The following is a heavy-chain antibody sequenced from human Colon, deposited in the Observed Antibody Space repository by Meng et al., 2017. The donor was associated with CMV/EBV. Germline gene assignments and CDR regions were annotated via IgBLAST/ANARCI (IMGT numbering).Heavy chain of an antibody. J-gene: IGHJ4*02. CDR2: TNEDGSDK. V-gene: IGHV3-7*01. CDR1: GFTFSIYA. CDR3: ASTGPLYGLYFCY. D-gene: IGHD2-8*01. Sequence: GGSLRLSCAASGFTFSIYAMIWVRRAPGKGLEWVAKTNEDGSDKYYVDSVKGRFTIFRDNAKNSVYLQMNSLRAEDTAVYYCASTGPLYGLYFCYWGQGTLVTVSS.